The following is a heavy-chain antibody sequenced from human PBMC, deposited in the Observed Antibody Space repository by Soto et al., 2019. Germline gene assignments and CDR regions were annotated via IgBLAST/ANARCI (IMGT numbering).Heavy chain of an antibody. CDR1: GYTFFTYD. D-gene: IGHD5-12*01. CDR2: ISTYSGDT. CDR3: ARHHGPTTSENWFDP. Sequence: ASVKVSCKASGYTFFTYDISWVRQAPGQGLEWMGWISTYSGDTKYARKFQGRVTMTTDTSTTTAYLELRSLRSDDTAVYYCARHHGPTTSENWFDPWGQGTLVTVSS. J-gene: IGHJ5*02. V-gene: IGHV1-18*01.